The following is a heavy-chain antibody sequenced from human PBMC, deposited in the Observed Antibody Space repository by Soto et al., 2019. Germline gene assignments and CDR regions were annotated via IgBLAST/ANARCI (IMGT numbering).Heavy chain of an antibody. V-gene: IGHV4-59*08. Sequence: SETLSLTCTVSGGSISSYYWSWIRQPPGKGLEWIGYIYYSGSTNYNPSLKSRVTISVDTSKNQFSLKLSSVTAADTAVYYCARHRGRNWNDINFQHWGQGTLVTVSS. J-gene: IGHJ1*01. CDR2: IYYSGST. CDR1: GGSISSYY. CDR3: ARHRGRNWNDINFQH. D-gene: IGHD1-20*01.